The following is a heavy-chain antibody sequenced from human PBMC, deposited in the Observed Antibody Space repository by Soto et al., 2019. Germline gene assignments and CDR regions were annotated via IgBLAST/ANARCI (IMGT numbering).Heavy chain of an antibody. D-gene: IGHD3-22*01. Sequence: QVHLVQSGAEVKKPGSSVKVSCKASGGSLNSYTISWVRQAPGQGLEWLGRVIPVLTMTNYAQKFQDRVTVSRAKATRTAYLDPSLPQSQHSALLCFGMKMRVSRGSRRGGGSDLWGRGTLVIVSS. J-gene: IGHJ2*01. CDR3: GMKMRVSRGSRRGGGSDL. V-gene: IGHV1-69*02. CDR2: VIPVLTMT. CDR1: GGSLNSYT.